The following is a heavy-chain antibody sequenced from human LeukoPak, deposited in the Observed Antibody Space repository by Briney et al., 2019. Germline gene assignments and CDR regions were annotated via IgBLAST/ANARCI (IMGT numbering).Heavy chain of an antibody. V-gene: IGHV5-51*01. CDR1: GYSFTSYW. J-gene: IGHJ6*02. CDR2: IYPGDSDT. D-gene: IGHD5-24*01. Sequence: GESLKISCKGSGYSFTSYWIGWGRQMPGKGLEWMGIIYPGDSDTRYSPSFQGQVTISADKSISTAYLQWSSLKASDTAMYYCARHGQMATSYYGMDVWGQGTTVTVSS. CDR3: ARHGQMATSYYGMDV.